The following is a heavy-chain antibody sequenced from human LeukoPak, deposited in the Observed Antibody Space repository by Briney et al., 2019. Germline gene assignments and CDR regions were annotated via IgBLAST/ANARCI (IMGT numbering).Heavy chain of an antibody. V-gene: IGHV3-74*03. CDR1: GFTFSAYW. Sequence: GGSLRLSCAASGFTFSAYWMHWVRQVPGKGLVWVSRINSDGSTTTNADSVKGRFTISRDNAKNTLYLQMNSLRAEDTALYYCARVGGPGWYGYWGQGTLVTVSS. J-gene: IGHJ4*02. CDR2: INSDGSTT. CDR3: ARVGGPGWYGY. D-gene: IGHD6-19*01.